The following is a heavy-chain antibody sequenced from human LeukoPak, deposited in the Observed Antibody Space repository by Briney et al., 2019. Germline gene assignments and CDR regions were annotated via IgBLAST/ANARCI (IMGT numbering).Heavy chain of an antibody. J-gene: IGHJ5*02. CDR1: GFTFSSYW. V-gene: IGHV3-7*01. CDR3: ARAGSGRSPDWFDP. CDR2: IRQDGSEK. Sequence: GGSLRLSCAASGFTFSSYWMSWVRQAPGKGLEWVANIRQDGSEKYYVDSVKGRFTISRDKAKNSLYLQMNSLRAEDTAVYYCARAGSGRSPDWFDPWGQGTLVTVSS. D-gene: IGHD1-26*01.